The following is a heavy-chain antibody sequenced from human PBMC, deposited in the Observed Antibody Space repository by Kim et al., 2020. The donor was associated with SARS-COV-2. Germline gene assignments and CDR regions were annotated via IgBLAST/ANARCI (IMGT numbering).Heavy chain of an antibody. J-gene: IGHJ4*02. CDR2: IYSGGST. D-gene: IGHD3-9*01. CDR1: GFTVSSNY. V-gene: IGHV3-53*01. CDR3: ARHSRYFDWLFIY. Sequence: GGSLRLSCAASGFTVSSNYMSWVRQAPGKGLEWVSVIYSGGSTYYADSVKGRFTISRDNSKNTLYLQMNSLRAEDTAVYYCARHSRYFDWLFIYWGQGTLVTVSS.